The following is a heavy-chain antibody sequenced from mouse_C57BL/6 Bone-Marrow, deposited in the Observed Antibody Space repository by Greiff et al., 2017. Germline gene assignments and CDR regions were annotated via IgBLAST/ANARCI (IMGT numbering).Heavy chain of an antibody. CDR3: AREVYDYDAVWYFDV. D-gene: IGHD2-4*01. CDR1: GYTFTSYW. J-gene: IGHJ1*03. V-gene: IGHV1-55*01. Sequence: QVQLKQPGAELVKPGASVKMSCKASGYTFTSYWITWVKQRPGQGLEWIGDIYPGSGSTNYNEKFKSKATLTVDTSSSTAYMQPSSLTSEDSAVYYCAREVYDYDAVWYFDVWGTGTTVTVSS. CDR2: IYPGSGST.